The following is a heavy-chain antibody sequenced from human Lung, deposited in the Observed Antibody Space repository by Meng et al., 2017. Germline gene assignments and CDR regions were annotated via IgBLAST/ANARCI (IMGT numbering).Heavy chain of an antibody. J-gene: IGHJ6*02. CDR3: AKDTTVLDYYYYGMDV. V-gene: IGHV3-23*01. CDR2: ISGSGGST. D-gene: IGHD3-10*01. CDR1: GFTFSSYA. Sequence: GESLKISCAASGFTFSSYAMSRVRQAPGEGLEWGSAISGSGGSTYYADSVEGRFTISRDNSKNTLYLQMNSLRAEDTAVYYCAKDTTVLDYYYYGMDVWGQGTMVTVSS.